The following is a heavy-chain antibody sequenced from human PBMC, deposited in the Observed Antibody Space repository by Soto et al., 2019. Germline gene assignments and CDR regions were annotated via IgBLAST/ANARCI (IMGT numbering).Heavy chain of an antibody. CDR1: GFTFSDYY. D-gene: IGHD6-13*01. J-gene: IGHJ4*02. V-gene: IGHV3-11*06. Sequence: QVQLVVSGGGLVKPGGSLRLSCAASGFTFSDYYMSWIRQGPGKGLEWVSYIVIGSDYTNYADSVKGRFTISRDNAKNSLYLEMNSLRVEDTAVYYCARLRASSWYMGGYLDYWGLGTLVTVSS. CDR3: ARLRASSWYMGGYLDY. CDR2: IVIGSDYT.